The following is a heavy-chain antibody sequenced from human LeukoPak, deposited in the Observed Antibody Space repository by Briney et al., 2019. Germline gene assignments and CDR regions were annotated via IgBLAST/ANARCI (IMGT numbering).Heavy chain of an antibody. CDR2: ISSSGSTI. Sequence: GGSLRLSCAASGFTFNTYIMNWVRQAPGKGLEWVSYISSSGSTIYYADSVKGRFTISRDNVKKSLYLQMNNPRDEDTAVYYCASSLPFRDGYNFDCWGQGTLVTVSS. V-gene: IGHV3-48*02. D-gene: IGHD1-1*01. CDR1: GFTFNTYI. J-gene: IGHJ4*02. CDR3: ASSLPFRDGYNFDC.